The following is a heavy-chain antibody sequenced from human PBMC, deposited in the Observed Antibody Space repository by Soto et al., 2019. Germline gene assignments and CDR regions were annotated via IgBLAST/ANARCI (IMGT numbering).Heavy chain of an antibody. V-gene: IGHV1-18*01. J-gene: IGHJ4*02. CDR1: GYTFSSYF. D-gene: IGHD2-21*02. CDR3: ARSIVVVTALDY. CDR2: ISAYNGNT. Sequence: ASVKVSCKASGYTFSSYFISWVRQAPGQGLEWMGWISAYNGNTKYSQKFQGRVTITRDTSASTAYMELSSLRSEDTAVYYCARSIVVVTALDYWGQGTLVTVSS.